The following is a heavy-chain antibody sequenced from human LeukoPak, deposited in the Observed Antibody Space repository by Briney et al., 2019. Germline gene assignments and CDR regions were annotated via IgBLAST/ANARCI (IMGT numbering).Heavy chain of an antibody. J-gene: IGHJ3*02. CDR3: ARDRWYYDFWSGYYERYDAFDI. Sequence: SETLSLTCAVYGGSFSGYYWSWIRQPPGKGLEWIGEINHSGSTNYNPSLKSRVTISVDTSKNQFSLKLSSVTAADTAVYYCARDRWYYDFWSGYYERYDAFDIWGQGTMVTVSS. V-gene: IGHV4-34*01. D-gene: IGHD3-3*01. CDR2: INHSGST. CDR1: GGSFSGYY.